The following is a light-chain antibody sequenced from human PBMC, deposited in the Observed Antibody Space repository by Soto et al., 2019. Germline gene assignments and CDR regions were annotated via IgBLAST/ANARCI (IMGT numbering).Light chain of an antibody. Sequence: DIQMTQSPSTLSASVGDRVTITCRASQSVSRWLVWYQQKPGKVPKLLIFTASSLESGVPSRFSGSGSGTEFTLTISSLQPDDFATYYCQHYNTYPLSFGGGTKVEVK. J-gene: IGKJ4*01. CDR1: QSVSRW. CDR3: QHYNTYPLS. V-gene: IGKV1-5*03. CDR2: TAS.